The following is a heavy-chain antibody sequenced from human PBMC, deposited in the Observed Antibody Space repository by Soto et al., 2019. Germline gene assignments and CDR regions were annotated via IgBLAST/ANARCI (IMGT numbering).Heavy chain of an antibody. CDR1: GDSISSSSYY. D-gene: IGHD7-27*01. J-gene: IGHJ3*02. V-gene: IGHV4-39*01. CDR2: IYYSGST. CDR3: ARPPTANLDAFDI. Sequence: QLQLHESGPGLVKPSETLSLTCTVSGDSISSSSYYWGWIRQPPGKGLEWIGSIYYSGSTYYNPSLKSRVTTSVDTSKNQFSLKLSSVTAADTAVYYCARPPTANLDAFDIWGQGTMVTVSS.